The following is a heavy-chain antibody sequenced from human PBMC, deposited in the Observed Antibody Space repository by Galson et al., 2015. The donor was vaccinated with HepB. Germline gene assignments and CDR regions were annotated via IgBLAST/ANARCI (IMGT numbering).Heavy chain of an antibody. V-gene: IGHV3-43D*04. CDR1: GFTFDDYA. CDR2: LSWDGDTT. Sequence: SLRLSCAASGFTFDDYAMHWVRQAPGKGLEWVSLLSWDGDTTYYADSVKGRFTISRDNSKNSLYLQMSSLRTEDTALYYCAKGQYGSGSYYNPPFDYWGQGTLVTVSS. D-gene: IGHD3-10*01. J-gene: IGHJ4*02. CDR3: AKGQYGSGSYYNPPFDY.